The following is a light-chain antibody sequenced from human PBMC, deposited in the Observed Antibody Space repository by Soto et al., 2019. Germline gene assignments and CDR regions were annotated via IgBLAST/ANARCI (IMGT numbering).Light chain of an antibody. CDR1: HSISNN. V-gene: IGKV3-15*01. CDR3: QQYNDWPPWT. Sequence: EIVMTQSPVTLSVSPGERVTLSCRASHSISNNLAWYQQKPGQAPRLLIYDASTRATGIPGRFSGSGSGTDFTLTISSLQSEDFAGYYCQQYNDWPPWTFGQGTKVEVK. J-gene: IGKJ1*01. CDR2: DAS.